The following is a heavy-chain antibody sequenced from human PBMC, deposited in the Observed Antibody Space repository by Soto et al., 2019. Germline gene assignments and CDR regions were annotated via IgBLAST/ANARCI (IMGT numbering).Heavy chain of an antibody. V-gene: IGHV1-3*01. Sequence: GASVKVSCKASGYTFTSYAMHWVRQAPGQRLEWMGWINAGNGNTKYSQKFQGRVTITRDTSASTAYMELSSLRSEDTALYYCARAPYCGGDCYSYNWFDPWGQGTLVTVSS. J-gene: IGHJ5*02. CDR3: ARAPYCGGDCYSYNWFDP. CDR1: GYTFTSYA. CDR2: INAGNGNT. D-gene: IGHD2-21*02.